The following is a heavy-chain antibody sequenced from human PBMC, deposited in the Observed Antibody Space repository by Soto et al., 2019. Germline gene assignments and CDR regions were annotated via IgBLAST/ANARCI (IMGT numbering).Heavy chain of an antibody. D-gene: IGHD3-16*01. CDR1: GGSVSSYF. Sequence: WETLSLTCTVSGGSVSSYFWSWIRQPPGKGLEWIGYIYYSGETNSNPSLKSLVTMSVDTSKNQFSLRLNSVTSADSAVYYCARGHMGWFDPWGLGTLVTVSS. CDR3: ARGHMGWFDP. CDR2: IYYSGET. J-gene: IGHJ5*02. V-gene: IGHV4-59*02.